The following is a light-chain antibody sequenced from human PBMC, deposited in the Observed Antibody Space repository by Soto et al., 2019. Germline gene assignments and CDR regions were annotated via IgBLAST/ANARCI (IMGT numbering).Light chain of an antibody. CDR1: QSVSRN. J-gene: IGKJ5*01. CDR3: QQYGSSPPIT. CDR2: DAS. V-gene: IGKV3D-20*01. Sequence: IVKTQSPATLSVSQGNRATLSCRASQSVSRNLAWYQQKPGLAPRLLIYDASSRATGIPDRFSGSGSGTDFTLTISRLEPEDFAVYYCQQYGSSPPITFGQGTRLEIK.